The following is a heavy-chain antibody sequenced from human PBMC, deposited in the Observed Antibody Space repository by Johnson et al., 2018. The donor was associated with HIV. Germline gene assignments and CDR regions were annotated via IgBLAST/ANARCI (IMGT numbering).Heavy chain of an antibody. CDR2: IWSDGTNK. V-gene: IGHV3-33*06. CDR3: AKEQLLRAFDI. Sequence: QMLLVESGGVVVQPGRSLRLSCVASGYSFRNSAMHWVRQAPGKGLEWVATIWSDGTNKYYADSVKGRFTISRDNSKNTLYLQMNSLRAEDTAVYYCAKEQLLRAFDIWGQGTMVTVSS. J-gene: IGHJ3*02. D-gene: IGHD2-15*01. CDR1: GYSFRNSA.